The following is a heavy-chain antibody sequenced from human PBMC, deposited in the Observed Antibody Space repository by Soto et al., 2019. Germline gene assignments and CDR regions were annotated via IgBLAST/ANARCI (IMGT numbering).Heavy chain of an antibody. J-gene: IGHJ6*02. D-gene: IGHD5-18*01. CDR2: TDYRSRWYN. V-gene: IGHV6-1*01. Sequence: SQTLSLTCAISGDSVSSNSAAWNWIRQSPSIGLECLGRTDYRSRWYNDSPICVKGRITIHPDTSKNRFSLPLNSVTPEDTALYYCPREPGAEYTYGSYYSFFNGMDVCGQGNTVPVSS. CDR3: PREPGAEYTYGSYYSFFNGMDV. CDR1: GDSVSSNSAA.